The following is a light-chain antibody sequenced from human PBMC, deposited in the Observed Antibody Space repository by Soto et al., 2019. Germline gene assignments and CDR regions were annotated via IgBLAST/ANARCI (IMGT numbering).Light chain of an antibody. CDR1: SSDVGSYNL. Sequence: QSVLTQPASVSGSPGQSITISCTGTSSDVGSYNLVSWYQQHPGKAPKLMIYEGSKRPSGVSNRFSGSKSGNTASLTISGLQAEVEADYYCCSYAGSSTVVFGGGTQLTVL. V-gene: IGLV2-23*01. J-gene: IGLJ2*01. CDR2: EGS. CDR3: CSYAGSSTVV.